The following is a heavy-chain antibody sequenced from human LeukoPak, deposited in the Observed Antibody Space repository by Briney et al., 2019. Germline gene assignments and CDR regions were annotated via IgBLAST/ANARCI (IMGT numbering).Heavy chain of an antibody. Sequence: GGSLRLSCAASGFTFSSYWMSWVRQAPGKGLEWVAIIKQDGSEKYYVDSVKGRFTISRDNAKNSLYLQMNSLRAEDTAVYYCARSGYYARRSWFDPWGQGTLVTVSS. J-gene: IGHJ5*02. V-gene: IGHV3-7*03. CDR3: ARSGYYARRSWFDP. D-gene: IGHD3-22*01. CDR2: IKQDGSEK. CDR1: GFTFSSYW.